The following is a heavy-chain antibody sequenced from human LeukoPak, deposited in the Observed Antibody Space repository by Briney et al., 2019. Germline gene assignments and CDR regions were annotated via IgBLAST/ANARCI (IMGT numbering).Heavy chain of an antibody. Sequence: PSETLSLTCTVSGGSISSGDYYWSWIRQPPGKGLEWIGYIYYSGSTYYNPSLKSRVTISVDTSKNQFSLKLSSVTAADTAVYYCARAKGSPWDDYGDKHFDYWGQGTLVTVSS. V-gene: IGHV4-30-4*02. J-gene: IGHJ4*02. CDR1: GGSISSGDYY. CDR2: IYYSGST. D-gene: IGHD4-17*01. CDR3: ARAKGSPWDDYGDKHFDY.